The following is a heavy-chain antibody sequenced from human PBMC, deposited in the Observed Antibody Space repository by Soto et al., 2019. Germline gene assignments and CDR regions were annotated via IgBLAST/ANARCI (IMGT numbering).Heavy chain of an antibody. Sequence: SEPLSLTCNVSGGSIRSNYGSWIRQPAGQALEWIGRIYTSGTTNYNPSLRSRATMLVDTSKNQFSLMFSSVTAADTAVYFCARGVGSSPPRYWGRGTLVTVSS. V-gene: IGHV4-4*07. CDR1: GGSIRSNY. D-gene: IGHD1-26*01. CDR2: IYTSGTT. CDR3: ARGVGSSPPRY. J-gene: IGHJ4*02.